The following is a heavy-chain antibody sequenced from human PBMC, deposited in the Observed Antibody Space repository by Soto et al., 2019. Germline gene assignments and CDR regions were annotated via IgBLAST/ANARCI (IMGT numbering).Heavy chain of an antibody. J-gene: IGHJ5*02. Sequence: PGGSLRLSCAASGFTFSKYAMTWARQAPGKGLEWVSAISYNGGGTYYVDSVKGRFTISRDNAKNSLYLQMNSLRAEDTAVYYCARGQVGATTHWFDPWGQGTLVTVSS. V-gene: IGHV3-23*01. CDR3: ARGQVGATTHWFDP. CDR2: ISYNGGGT. D-gene: IGHD1-26*01. CDR1: GFTFSKYA.